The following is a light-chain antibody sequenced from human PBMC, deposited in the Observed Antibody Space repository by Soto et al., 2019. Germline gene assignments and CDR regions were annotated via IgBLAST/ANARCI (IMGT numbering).Light chain of an antibody. V-gene: IGLV1-40*01. CDR3: QSYDSSLSGWV. CDR1: SSNIGAGYD. J-gene: IGLJ3*02. CDR2: GNS. Sequence: QSVLTQPPSLSGAPGQRVTISRTGSSSNIGAGYDVHWYQQLPGTAPKLLIQGNSNRPSGVPDRFSGSKSGTSASLAITGLQAEDEADYYCQSYDSSLSGWVFGGGTKLTVL.